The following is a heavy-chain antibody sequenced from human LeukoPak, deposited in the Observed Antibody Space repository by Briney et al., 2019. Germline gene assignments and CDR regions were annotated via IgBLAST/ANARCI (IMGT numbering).Heavy chain of an antibody. Sequence: SETLSLTCTVSGGSISSGSYYWGWIRQPPGKGLEWIGNIYNGESTYYNPSLKSRLTISVDTSKNQFSLKLRSVTAADTAVYFCARSARIAARPQNFDYWGQGTLVPVSS. CDR1: GGSISSGSYY. CDR3: ARSARIAARPQNFDY. V-gene: IGHV4-39*01. CDR2: IYNGEST. J-gene: IGHJ4*02. D-gene: IGHD6-6*01.